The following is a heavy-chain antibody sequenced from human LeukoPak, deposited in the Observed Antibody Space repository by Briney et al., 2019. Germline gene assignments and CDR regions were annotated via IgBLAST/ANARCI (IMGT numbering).Heavy chain of an antibody. Sequence: SQTLSLTCAVYGGSFSGYYWTLIRQTPGKGVEWIGEISHTGLTGSNPSLKSRVTIFVDSSKKQFSLRMTSVTAADTGVYYCARVPDITARPCDTWGPGTLDTVSS. CDR2: ISHTGLT. CDR3: ARVPDITARPCDT. J-gene: IGHJ5*02. V-gene: IGHV4-34*01. D-gene: IGHD1-1*01. CDR1: GGSFSGYY.